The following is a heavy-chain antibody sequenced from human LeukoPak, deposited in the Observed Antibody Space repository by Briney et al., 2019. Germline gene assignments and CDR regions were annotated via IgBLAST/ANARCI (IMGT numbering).Heavy chain of an antibody. Sequence: GGSLRLSCAASGFTFSTYSMNWVRQAPGKGLEWVSYISSSSSTIYYADSVKGRFTIPRGNAKNSLYLQMNSLRDEDTAVYYCAGGTDFDCWGQGTLVTVSS. V-gene: IGHV3-48*02. CDR3: AGGTDFDC. D-gene: IGHD1/OR15-1a*01. J-gene: IGHJ4*02. CDR1: GFTFSTYS. CDR2: ISSSSSTI.